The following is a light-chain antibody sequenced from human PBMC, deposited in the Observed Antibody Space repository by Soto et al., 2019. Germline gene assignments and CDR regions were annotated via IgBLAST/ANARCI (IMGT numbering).Light chain of an antibody. Sequence: QSVLTQPPSASGTPGQRVTISCSGSGSNIGSHTVSWYQQLPGTAPNLLIYGNRNRPSGVPDRFSGSKSGTSASLAITGLQAEDEADYYCQSYDSSLSAYVFGTGTKVTVL. V-gene: IGLV1-40*01. CDR1: GSNIGSHT. CDR3: QSYDSSLSAYV. CDR2: GNR. J-gene: IGLJ1*01.